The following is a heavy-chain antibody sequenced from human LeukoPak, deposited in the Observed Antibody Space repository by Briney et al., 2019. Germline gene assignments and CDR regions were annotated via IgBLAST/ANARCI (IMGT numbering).Heavy chain of an antibody. CDR3: AKWKFNIVVVPAAILAFDI. D-gene: IGHD2-2*02. Sequence: GGSLRLSCAASGFTFSSYAMSWVRQAPGKGLEWVSTISGSGGSTYYADSVKGRFTISRDNSKNTLYLQMNSLRAEDTAVYYCAKWKFNIVVVPAAILAFDIWGQGTMVTVSS. J-gene: IGHJ3*02. V-gene: IGHV3-23*01. CDR1: GFTFSSYA. CDR2: ISGSGGST.